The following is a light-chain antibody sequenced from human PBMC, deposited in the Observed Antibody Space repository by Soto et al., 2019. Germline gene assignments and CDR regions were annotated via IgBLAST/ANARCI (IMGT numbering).Light chain of an antibody. CDR2: SNY. CDR3: AAWDASLNGYV. J-gene: IGLJ1*01. CDR1: SSNIGSKT. V-gene: IGLV1-44*01. Sequence: QCVLTQPPSASGTPGQRVTISCSGSSSNIGSKTVNWYRQLPGTAPKLLIYSNYQRPSGVPDRFSGSKSGTSASLAISGLQSEDEADYYCAAWDASLNGYVFGTGTKVTVL.